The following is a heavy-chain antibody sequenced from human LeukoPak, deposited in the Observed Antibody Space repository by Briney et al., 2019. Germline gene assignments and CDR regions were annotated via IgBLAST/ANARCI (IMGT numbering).Heavy chain of an antibody. D-gene: IGHD5-24*01. Sequence: RGSLRLSCTASGFTFSRYWMHWVRQAPGKGLVWVSRINSDGGSTSYADSVKGRFTISRDNAKNTLYLQMNSLRAEDTAVYYCARRIQGMAPYYFDYWGQGTLVTVSS. CDR1: GFTFSRYW. CDR2: INSDGGST. V-gene: IGHV3-74*01. J-gene: IGHJ4*02. CDR3: ARRIQGMAPYYFDY.